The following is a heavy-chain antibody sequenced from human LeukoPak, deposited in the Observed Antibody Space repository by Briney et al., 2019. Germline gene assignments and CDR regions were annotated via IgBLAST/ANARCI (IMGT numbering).Heavy chain of an antibody. V-gene: IGHV3-23*01. J-gene: IGHJ4*02. D-gene: IGHD6-19*01. Sequence: GGSLRLSCAASGFTFSSYAMSWVRQAPGKGLEWVTAISGSGGSTYYADSVKGRFTISRDNSNNTLYLQMNSLRAEDTAVYYCAKAYSSGWYDYWGQGTLVTVSS. CDR2: ISGSGGST. CDR3: AKAYSSGWYDY. CDR1: GFTFSSYA.